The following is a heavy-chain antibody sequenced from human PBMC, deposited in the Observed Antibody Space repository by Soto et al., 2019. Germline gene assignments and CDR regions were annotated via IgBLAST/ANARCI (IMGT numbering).Heavy chain of an antibody. Sequence: PGGSLRLSCAASGFTFSSYWMSWVRQAPGKGLEWVANIKQDGSEKYYVDSVKGRFTISRDNAKNSLYLQMNSLRAEDTAVYYCAREALVLLFFEEFIRISGGMDVWGQGSTVTVSS. CDR1: GFTFSSYW. CDR2: IKQDGSEK. D-gene: IGHD3-10*01. V-gene: IGHV3-7*01. CDR3: AREALVLLFFEEFIRISGGMDV. J-gene: IGHJ6*02.